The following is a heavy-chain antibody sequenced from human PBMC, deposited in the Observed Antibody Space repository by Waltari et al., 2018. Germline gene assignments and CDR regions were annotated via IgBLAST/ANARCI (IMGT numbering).Heavy chain of an antibody. CDR3: ARVWGSYRSFDY. CDR2: LSGSGGTI. V-gene: IGHV3-23*04. J-gene: IGHJ4*02. CDR1: GFTFNSYA. Sequence: EVQLVESGGGLVQPGGSLRLSCAASGFTFNSYAISWVRQAPGKGLEGVSALSGSGGTIYYADSVKGRFTISRDNAKNTVYLQMDSLRADDTAVYYCARVWGSYRSFDYWGQGTLVTVSS. D-gene: IGHD3-16*02.